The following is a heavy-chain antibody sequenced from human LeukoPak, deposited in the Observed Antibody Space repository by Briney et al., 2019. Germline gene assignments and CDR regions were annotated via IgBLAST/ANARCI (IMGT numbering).Heavy chain of an antibody. CDR1: GGTFSTSA. V-gene: IGHV3-21*01. CDR2: IDYGSSHI. CDR3: TRDPLRYLRVGHYDY. J-gene: IGHJ4*02. D-gene: IGHD3-9*01. Sequence: WGSLRLSCAASGGTFSTSAMNWVRQVPGKGLEWVASIDYGSSHIYYAASVRGRFSNSRDNGRDPVHLQMDSLRVEDTAVYHGTRDPLRYLRVGHYDYWGQGTLVAVSS.